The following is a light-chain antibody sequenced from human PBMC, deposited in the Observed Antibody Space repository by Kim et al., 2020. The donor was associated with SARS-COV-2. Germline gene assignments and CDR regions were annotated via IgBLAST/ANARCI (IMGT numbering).Light chain of an antibody. CDR1: QSVSSN. V-gene: IGKV3-15*01. Sequence: VSPGERATRPCRARQSVSSNLAWYQQKPGQAPRLLIYAASTRATGIPARFSGSGSRTEFTLAISSLQSEDFAVYHCQQYHNWPPTFGQGTKVDIK. J-gene: IGKJ1*01. CDR3: QQYHNWPPT. CDR2: AAS.